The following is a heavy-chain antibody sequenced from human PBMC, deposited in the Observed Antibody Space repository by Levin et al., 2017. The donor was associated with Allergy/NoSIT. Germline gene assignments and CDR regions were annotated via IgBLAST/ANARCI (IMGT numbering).Heavy chain of an antibody. J-gene: IGHJ6*03. D-gene: IGHD3-10*01. CDR2: IKQDGSEK. V-gene: IGHV3-7*04. CDR3: ARDVGEYYGSGLGPYYYYYMDV. CDR1: GFTFSSYW. Sequence: GGSLRLSCAASGFTFSSYWMSWVRQAPGKGLEWVANIKQDGSEKYYVDSVKGRFTISRDNAKNSLYLQMNSLRAEDTAVYYCARDVGEYYGSGLGPYYYYYMDVWGKGTTVTVSS.